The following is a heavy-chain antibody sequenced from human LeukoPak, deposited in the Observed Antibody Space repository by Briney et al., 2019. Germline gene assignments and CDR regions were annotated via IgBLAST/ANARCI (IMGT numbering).Heavy chain of an antibody. CDR2: ISNDGTSR. Sequence: GGSLRLSCVASGFTFRAYAINWVRQAPGKGLEWLAVISNDGTSRHYADSVKGRFAISRDNPKNTLYLQMNSLRAEDTAVYFCAKGPGYDFWSGYHDGFDFWGQGTMVTVSS. J-gene: IGHJ3*01. V-gene: IGHV3-30*09. CDR3: AKGPGYDFWSGYHDGFDF. CDR1: GFTFRAYA. D-gene: IGHD3-3*01.